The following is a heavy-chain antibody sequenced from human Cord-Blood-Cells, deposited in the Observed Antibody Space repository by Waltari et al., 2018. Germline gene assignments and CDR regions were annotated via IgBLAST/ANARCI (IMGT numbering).Heavy chain of an antibody. CDR3: ARASRMVRGVIDY. CDR2: IIPILGIA. CDR1: GGTFSSYA. V-gene: IGHV1-69*09. J-gene: IGHJ4*02. D-gene: IGHD3-10*01. Sequence: QVQLVQSGAEVKKPGSSVQVSGKASGGTFSSYAISWVRQAPGQGLEWMGRIIPILGIANYAQKFQGRVTITADKSTGTAYMELSSLRSEDTAVYYCARASRMVRGVIDYWGQGTLVTVSS.